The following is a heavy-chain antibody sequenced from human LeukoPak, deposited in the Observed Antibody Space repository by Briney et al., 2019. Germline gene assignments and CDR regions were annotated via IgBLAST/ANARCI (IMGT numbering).Heavy chain of an antibody. CDR1: GFTWSSDW. CDR3: ARDQSPGEFGQYYDAFDI. J-gene: IGHJ3*02. CDR2: IKRDGSRK. Sequence: GGSLRLSCVASGFTWSSDWMTWLRQAPGKGLEWVANIKRDGSRKEYVDAVRGRFTISRDNAKNSVYLQMDSLRVEDTAVYFCARDQSPGEFGQYYDAFDIWGQGTLVTVSP. V-gene: IGHV3-7*01. D-gene: IGHD3-10*01.